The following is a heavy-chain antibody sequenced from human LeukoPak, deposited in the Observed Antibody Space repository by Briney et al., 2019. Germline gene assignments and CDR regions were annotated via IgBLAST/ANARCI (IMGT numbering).Heavy chain of an antibody. Sequence: SETLSLTCTVSGGSISSGSYYWGWIRQPPGTGLEWIGSIYYSGSTYDNPSLKSRVTISVDTSKNQFSLKLSSVTAADTAVYYCARHHVLRFLEWLFLVDYWGQGTLVTVSS. V-gene: IGHV4-39*01. D-gene: IGHD3-3*01. CDR3: ARHHVLRFLEWLFLVDY. CDR2: IYYSGST. J-gene: IGHJ4*02. CDR1: GGSISSGSYY.